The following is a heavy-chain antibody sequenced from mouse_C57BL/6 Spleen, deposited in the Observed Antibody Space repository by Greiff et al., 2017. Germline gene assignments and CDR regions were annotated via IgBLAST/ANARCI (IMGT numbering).Heavy chain of an antibody. CDR1: GYTFTSYW. CDR2: IDTSDSYT. J-gene: IGHJ3*01. V-gene: IGHV1-69*01. CDR3: ARRGYYGSGTGWFAY. D-gene: IGHD1-1*01. Sequence: QVQLQQPGAELVMPGASVKLSCKASGYTFTSYWMHWVKQRPGQGLEWIGEIDTSDSYTNYNQKLKGKSTLTVDNSSSTAYMQLSSLTSEDAAVYYCARRGYYGSGTGWFAYWGQGTLVTVSA.